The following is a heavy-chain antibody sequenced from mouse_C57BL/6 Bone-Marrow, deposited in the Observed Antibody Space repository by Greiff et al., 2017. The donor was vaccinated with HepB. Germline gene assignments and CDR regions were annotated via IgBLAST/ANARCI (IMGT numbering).Heavy chain of an antibody. CDR3: ASSNWDDYAMDY. V-gene: IGHV1-69*01. Sequence: QVQLQQPGAELVIPGASVKLSCKASGYTFTSYWMHWVKQRPGQGLEWIGEIDPSDSYTNYNQKFKGKSTLTVDKSSSTAYMQLSSLTSEDSAVYYCASSNWDDYAMDYWGQGTSVTVSS. CDR2: IDPSDSYT. CDR1: GYTFTSYW. J-gene: IGHJ4*01. D-gene: IGHD4-1*02.